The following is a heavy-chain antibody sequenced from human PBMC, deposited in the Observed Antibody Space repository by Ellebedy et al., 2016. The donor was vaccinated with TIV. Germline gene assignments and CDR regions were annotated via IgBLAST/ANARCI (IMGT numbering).Heavy chain of an antibody. J-gene: IGHJ4*02. Sequence: GESLKISCAASGFTFTNYHMHWVRQAPGKGLEWVALIWSDGSLKYYADSVKGRFTLSRDSSKNTLYLQMNSLRAEDTAVYYCAKLPVAYNWNYADDYWGQGTLVTVSS. CDR3: AKLPVAYNWNYADDY. V-gene: IGHV3-33*06. CDR1: GFTFTNYH. CDR2: IWSDGSLK. D-gene: IGHD1-7*01.